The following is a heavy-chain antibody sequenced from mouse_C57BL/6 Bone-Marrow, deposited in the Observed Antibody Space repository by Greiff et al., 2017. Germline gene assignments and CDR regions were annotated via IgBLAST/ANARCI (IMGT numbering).Heavy chain of an antibody. V-gene: IGHV1-81*01. D-gene: IGHD2-3*01. J-gene: IGHJ4*01. CDR1: GYTFTSYG. Sequence: VQRVESGAELARPGASVKLSCKASGYTFTSYGISWVKQRTGQGLEWIGEIYPRSGNTYYNEKFKGKATLTADKSSSTAYMELRSLTSEDSAVYFCARDGYYDAMDYWGQGTSVTVSS. CDR3: ARDGYYDAMDY. CDR2: IYPRSGNT.